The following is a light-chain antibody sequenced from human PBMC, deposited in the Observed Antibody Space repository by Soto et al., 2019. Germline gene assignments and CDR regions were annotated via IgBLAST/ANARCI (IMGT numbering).Light chain of an antibody. CDR1: QSISSSY. CDR2: GAC. Sequence: EIVLTQSPGTLSLYPGERATLSCRASQSISSSYLAWYQQKPGQAPRLLISGACSRATGIPDRFSGSGSGTDFTLTISRLEPEDFAVYYCQQYGNSPFTLGPGTKVDI. J-gene: IGKJ3*01. V-gene: IGKV3-20*01. CDR3: QQYGNSPFT.